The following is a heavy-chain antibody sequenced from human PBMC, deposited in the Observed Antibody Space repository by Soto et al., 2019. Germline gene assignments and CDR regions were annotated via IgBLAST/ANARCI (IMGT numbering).Heavy chain of an antibody. D-gene: IGHD2-15*01. CDR1: DGSFSGYY. J-gene: IGHJ6*02. CDR3: ARASGVVAATPEGIYGMDV. V-gene: IGHV4-34*01. Sequence: SETLSLTCTVYDGSFSGYYWNWIRQPPGKGLEWIGEINHRGKDNYNPSLKSRVTISLDTSENQFSLRLSSVTAADTAVYYCARASGVVAATPEGIYGMDVWGQGITVTVSS. CDR2: INHRGKD.